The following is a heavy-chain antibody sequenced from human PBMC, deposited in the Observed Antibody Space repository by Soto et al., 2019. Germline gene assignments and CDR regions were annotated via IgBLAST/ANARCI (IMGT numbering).Heavy chain of an antibody. CDR1: GFTFSSYC. Sequence: PGGSLRLSCAASGFTFSSYCMHWVRQAPGKGQERVAVISYDGSNKYYADSVKGRFTISRDNSKNTLYLQMNSLRAEDTAVYYCAKDLVKEQQLTLEYYFDYWGQGTLVTVSS. D-gene: IGHD6-13*01. V-gene: IGHV3-30*18. CDR3: AKDLVKEQQLTLEYYFDY. J-gene: IGHJ4*02. CDR2: ISYDGSNK.